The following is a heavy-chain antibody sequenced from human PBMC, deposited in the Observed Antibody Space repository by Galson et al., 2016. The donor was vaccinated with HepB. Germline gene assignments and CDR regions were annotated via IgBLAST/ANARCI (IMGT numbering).Heavy chain of an antibody. V-gene: IGHV3-21*01. CDR1: GFTFSSYG. D-gene: IGHD2/OR15-2a*01. CDR3: ARDFFRPTGALDI. CDR2: ISSSSSYI. Sequence: SLRLSCAASGFTFSSYGMNWVRQAPGKGLEWASSISSSSSYINYADSVKGRFNISRDNAKNSLNLQMNSLRAEDTAVYYCARDFFRPTGALDIWGQGTMVTISS. J-gene: IGHJ3*02.